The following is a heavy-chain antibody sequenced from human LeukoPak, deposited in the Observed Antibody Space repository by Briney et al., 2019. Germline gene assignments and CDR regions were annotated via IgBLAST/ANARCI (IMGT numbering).Heavy chain of an antibody. V-gene: IGHV3-23*01. J-gene: IGHJ4*02. D-gene: IGHD5-18*01. Sequence: GGSLRLSCAASGFTFSSYAMSWVRQAPGKGLEWVSAISGSGGSTYYADSVKGRFTISRDNSKNTLYLQVNSLRAEDTAVYYCAKAPKYSYASDYWGQGTLVTVSS. CDR2: ISGSGGST. CDR3: AKAPKYSYASDY. CDR1: GFTFSSYA.